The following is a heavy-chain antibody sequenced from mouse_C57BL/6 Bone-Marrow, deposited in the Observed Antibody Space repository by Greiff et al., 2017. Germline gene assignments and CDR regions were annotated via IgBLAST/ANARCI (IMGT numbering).Heavy chain of an antibody. CDR3: TRGGNSWYFDV. D-gene: IGHD2-1*01. J-gene: IGHJ1*03. Sequence: QVHVKQSGAELVRPGASVTLSCKASGYTFTDYEMHWVKQTPVHGLEWIGAIDPETGGTAYNQKFKGKAILTADKSSSTAYMELRSLTSEDSAVYYCTRGGNSWYFDVWGTGTTVTVSS. CDR1: GYTFTDYE. CDR2: IDPETGGT. V-gene: IGHV1-15*01.